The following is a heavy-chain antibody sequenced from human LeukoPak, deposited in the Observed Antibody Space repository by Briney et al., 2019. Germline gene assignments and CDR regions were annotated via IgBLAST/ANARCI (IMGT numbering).Heavy chain of an antibody. D-gene: IGHD4-17*01. Sequence: QPGGSLRLSCAGSGLTVSNKYINWVRLAPGKGLEWVSVIYSGGSTYYADSVKARFTVSRDNSKNTLYLQMNSLRADDTAVYYCATNGDDYGDYLLYWGQGTLVTVSS. CDR2: IYSGGST. V-gene: IGHV3-66*01. J-gene: IGHJ4*02. CDR1: GLTVSNKY. CDR3: ATNGDDYGDYLLY.